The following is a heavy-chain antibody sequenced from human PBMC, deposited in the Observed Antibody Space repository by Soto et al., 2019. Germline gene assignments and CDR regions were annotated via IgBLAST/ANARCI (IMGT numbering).Heavy chain of an antibody. CDR3: ARDNIAAAGPQDY. CDR1: GGSISSGDYY. V-gene: IGHV4-30-4*01. Sequence: SETLSLTCTVSGGSISSGDYYWSWIRQPPGKGLEWIGYIYYSGSTYYNPSLKSRVTISVDTSKNQFSLKLSSVTAADTAVYYCARDNIAAAGPQDYWGQGTLVTVSS. CDR2: IYYSGST. D-gene: IGHD6-13*01. J-gene: IGHJ4*02.